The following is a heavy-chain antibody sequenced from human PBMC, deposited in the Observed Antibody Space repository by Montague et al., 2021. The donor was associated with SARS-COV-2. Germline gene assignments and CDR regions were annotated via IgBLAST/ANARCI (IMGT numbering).Heavy chain of an antibody. CDR2: IYYSGST. Sequence: SETLSLTCTVSGGSITSSSYYWGWIRRPPGKGLEWIGSIYYSGSTYYNPSLRSRVTISVDTSENQFSLKLSSVTAADTAVYYCARLAPDSGSPNGYYYNGMDVWGQGTTITVSS. J-gene: IGHJ6*02. D-gene: IGHD1-26*01. V-gene: IGHV4-39*01. CDR1: GGSITSSSYY. CDR3: ARLAPDSGSPNGYYYNGMDV.